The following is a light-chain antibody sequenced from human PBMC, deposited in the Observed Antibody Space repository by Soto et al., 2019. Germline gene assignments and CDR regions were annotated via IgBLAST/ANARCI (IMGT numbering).Light chain of an antibody. CDR2: EVT. CDR1: TSDVGGYDY. Sequence: QSLLTQPPSASGTPGQSVTISCTGTTSDVGGYDYVSWYQQHPGKAPKLMIYEVTIRPSGVSDRFSGSKYGNTASLTVSGLQAEDEADYYCSSYTGGNPSYVFGTGTKVTVL. CDR3: SSYTGGNPSYV. J-gene: IGLJ1*01. V-gene: IGLV2-8*01.